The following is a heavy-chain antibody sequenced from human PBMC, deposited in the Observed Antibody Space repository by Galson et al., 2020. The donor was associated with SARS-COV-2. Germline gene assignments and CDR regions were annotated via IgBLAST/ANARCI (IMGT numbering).Heavy chain of an antibody. CDR1: GFTFDDYA. V-gene: IGHV3-9*01. CDR2: ISWNSGSI. CDR3: AKEVVITIDGGMDV. Sequence: SLKISCAASGFTFDDYAMHWVRQAPGKGLEWVSGISWNSGSIGYADSVKGRFTISRDNAKNSLYLQMNSLRAEDTALYYCAKEVVITIDGGMDVWGQGTTVTVSS. J-gene: IGHJ6*02. D-gene: IGHD3-22*01.